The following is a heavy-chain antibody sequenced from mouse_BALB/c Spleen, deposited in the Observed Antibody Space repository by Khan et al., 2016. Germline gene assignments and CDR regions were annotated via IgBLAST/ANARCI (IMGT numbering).Heavy chain of an antibody. J-gene: IGHJ4*01. Sequence: QVQLKESGPGLVAPSQSLSITCTVSGFSLTSYGVHWVRQPPGKGLEWLVVIWSDGSTTYNSALKSRLSISKDKSKSQVFLKMNSLQTDDTAMYXCARRDDGGGAMDYGGQGTSVTVSS. D-gene: IGHD2-3*01. CDR3: ARRDDGGGAMDY. V-gene: IGHV2-6*02. CDR1: GFSLTSYG. CDR2: IWSDGST.